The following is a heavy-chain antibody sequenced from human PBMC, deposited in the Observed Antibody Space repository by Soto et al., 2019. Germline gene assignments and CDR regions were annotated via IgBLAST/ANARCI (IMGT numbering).Heavy chain of an antibody. CDR2: IYPGDSDT. D-gene: IGHD2-21*02. V-gene: IGHV5-51*01. CDR3: ARQSCLGADCYSYLPFDK. CDR1: GNKFTGYW. J-gene: IGHJ4*02. Sequence: XESLKVSCKCTGNKFTGYWSGWVLQRAGQGLEWIGIIYPGDSDTRYSPSFQGQVTISVDKSIDTAYLQWSSPKASDTAMYFCARQSCLGADCYSYLPFDKWGLRTQVTVSS.